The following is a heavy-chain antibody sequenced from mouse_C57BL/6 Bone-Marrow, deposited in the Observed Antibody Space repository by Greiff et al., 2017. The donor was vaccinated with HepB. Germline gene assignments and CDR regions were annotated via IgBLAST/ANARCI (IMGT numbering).Heavy chain of an antibody. CDR1: GFSLTSYA. D-gene: IGHD1-1*01. J-gene: IGHJ4*01. CDR2: IWTGGGT. Sequence: VKVVESGPGLVAPSQCLSITCTVSGFSLTSYAISWVRQPPGKGLEWLGVIWTGGGTNYNSALKSRLSISKDNSKSQVFLKMNSLQTDDTARYYCARNWRDYYGSGPMDYWGQGTSVTVSS. CDR3: ARNWRDYYGSGPMDY. V-gene: IGHV2-9-1*01.